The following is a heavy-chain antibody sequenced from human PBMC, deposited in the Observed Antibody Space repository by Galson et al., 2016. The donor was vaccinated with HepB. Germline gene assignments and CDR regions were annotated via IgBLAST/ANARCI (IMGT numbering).Heavy chain of an antibody. J-gene: IGHJ4*02. CDR1: GFTFSTAW. Sequence: SLRLSCAASGFTFSTAWMSWVRQAPGKGLEWVGRIKSKTYRETTDYAAPVKGRFTMSRDDSKNTVSLQMTSLKTEDTAVYYCTTVSGADYGYVWGSYRQWGQGTLVTVSS. D-gene: IGHD3-16*02. CDR3: TTVSGADYGYVWGSYRQ. CDR2: IKSKTYRETT. V-gene: IGHV3-15*01.